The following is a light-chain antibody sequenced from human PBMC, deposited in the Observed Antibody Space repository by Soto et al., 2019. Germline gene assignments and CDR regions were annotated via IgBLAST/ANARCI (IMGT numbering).Light chain of an antibody. CDR1: PSVSGSN. J-gene: IGKJ1*01. CDR3: QQDGS. V-gene: IGKV3-20*01. CDR2: GAS. Sequence: EIVLTQSPGTLSLSPGERATLSCRASPSVSGSNLAWYQQKPGQAPRLVIYGASSRATGISDRFSGSGSGTDLTLTISSLEPEDFAVYYCQQDGSFGHGTKVEIK.